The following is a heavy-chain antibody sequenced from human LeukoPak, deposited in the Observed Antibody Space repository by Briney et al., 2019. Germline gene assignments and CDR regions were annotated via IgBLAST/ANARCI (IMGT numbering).Heavy chain of an antibody. CDR3: ARGDLVVTLEGPIDY. D-gene: IGHD2-21*02. CDR1: GFTFSSYS. Sequence: GGSLRLSCAASGFTFSSYSMNWVRQAPGKGLEWVSYISSSSSTMYYADSVTGRFTVSRDNAKNSLYLQMNSLRAEDTAVYYCARGDLVVTLEGPIDYWGQGTLVTVSS. J-gene: IGHJ4*02. CDR2: ISSSSSTM. V-gene: IGHV3-48*04.